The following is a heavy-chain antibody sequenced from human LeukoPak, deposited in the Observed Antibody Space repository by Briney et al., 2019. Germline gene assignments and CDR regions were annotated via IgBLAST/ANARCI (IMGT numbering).Heavy chain of an antibody. J-gene: IGHJ5*02. V-gene: IGHV1-46*01. CDR3: AREPITMVRGVYNWFDP. D-gene: IGHD3-10*01. Sequence: GASVKVSCKASGYIFTSYYMHWVRQAPGQGLEWMGIINPSGGSTSYAQKFQGRVTMTRDTSISTAYRELSRLRSDDTAVYYCAREPITMVRGVYNWFDPWGQGTLVTVSS. CDR2: INPSGGST. CDR1: GYIFTSYY.